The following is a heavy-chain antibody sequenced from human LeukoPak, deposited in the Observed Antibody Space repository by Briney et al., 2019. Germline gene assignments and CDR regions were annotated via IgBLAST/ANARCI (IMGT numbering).Heavy chain of an antibody. CDR1: GFTVSSNY. CDR2: ISSSSSYI. Sequence: GGSLRLSCAASGFTVSSNYMSWVRQAPGKGLEWVSSISSSSSYIYYADSVKGRFTISRDNAKNSLYLQMNSLRAEDTAVYYCARGRGSGWGQGTLVTVSS. J-gene: IGHJ4*02. D-gene: IGHD3-10*01. CDR3: ARGRGSG. V-gene: IGHV3-21*01.